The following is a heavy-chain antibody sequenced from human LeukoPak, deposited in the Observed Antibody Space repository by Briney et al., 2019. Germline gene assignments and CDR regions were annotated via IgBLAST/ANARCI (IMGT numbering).Heavy chain of an antibody. CDR2: ISAYNGNT. CDR3: ATSILYYGSGSYLHYYYYYGMDV. V-gene: IGHV1-18*01. Sequence: ASVKVSCKASGYTFTSYGISWVRQAPGQGLEWMGWISAYNGNTNYAQKLQGRVTMTTDTSTSTAYMEPRSLRSDDTAVYYCATSILYYGSGSYLHYYYYYGMDVWGQGTTVTVSS. J-gene: IGHJ6*02. D-gene: IGHD3-10*01. CDR1: GYTFTSYG.